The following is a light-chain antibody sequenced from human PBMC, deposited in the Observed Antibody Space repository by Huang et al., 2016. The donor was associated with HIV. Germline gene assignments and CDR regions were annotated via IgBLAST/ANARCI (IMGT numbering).Light chain of an antibody. Sequence: DIQMTQSPSTLSASVGDRVTITCRASEGISSWLAWYQQKPGRAPKLLIYKASTLETGVPSRFSGSGSGTEFTLTISRLQPDDFATYYCQQYHNYSTFGQGTKLEIK. CDR1: EGISSW. J-gene: IGKJ2*01. CDR3: QQYHNYST. V-gene: IGKV1-5*03. CDR2: KAS.